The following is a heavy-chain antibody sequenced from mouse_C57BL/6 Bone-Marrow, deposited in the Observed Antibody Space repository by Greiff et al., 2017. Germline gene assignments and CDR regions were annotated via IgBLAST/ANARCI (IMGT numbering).Heavy chain of an antibody. CDR1: GYTFTDYY. J-gene: IGHJ2*01. CDR2: INPYNGGT. Sequence: EVQLQQSGPVLVKPGASVKMSCKASGYTFTDYYMNWVKQSHGKSLEWIGVINPYNGGTSYNQKFKGKATLTVDKSSSTAYMELNSLTSEDSAVYYCAREGKLGLYFDYWGQGTTLTVSS. D-gene: IGHD4-1*01. V-gene: IGHV1-19*01. CDR3: AREGKLGLYFDY.